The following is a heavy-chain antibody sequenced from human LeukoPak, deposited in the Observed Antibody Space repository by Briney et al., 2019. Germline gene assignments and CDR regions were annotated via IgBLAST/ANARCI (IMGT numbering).Heavy chain of an antibody. D-gene: IGHD2-2*01. J-gene: IGHJ5*02. Sequence: PVRSLRLSCAASGFTFSSYAMLWVPQAPGKGLEWVAVISYDGSNKYYADSVKGRFTISRDNSKNTLYLQMNSLRAEDTAVYYRNIVVVPAVHNWFDPRDQGPLVTVSS. V-gene: IGHV3-30-3*01. CDR2: ISYDGSNK. CDR3: NIVVVPAVHNWFDP. CDR1: GFTFSSYA.